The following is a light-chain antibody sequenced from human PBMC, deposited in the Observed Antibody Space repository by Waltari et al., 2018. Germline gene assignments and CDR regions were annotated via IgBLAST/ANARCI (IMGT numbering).Light chain of an antibody. CDR2: RNN. Sequence: QSVLTQPPSTSGTPGQRVTISCSGSSSNIGPYYVYWFHQLPGTAPKLLIYRNNRRPLGVPDRSSGSKSGTSASLAISGLRSEDEADYYCATWDDSLTAWVFGGGTKLTVL. V-gene: IGLV1-47*01. CDR1: SSNIGPYY. CDR3: ATWDDSLTAWV. J-gene: IGLJ3*02.